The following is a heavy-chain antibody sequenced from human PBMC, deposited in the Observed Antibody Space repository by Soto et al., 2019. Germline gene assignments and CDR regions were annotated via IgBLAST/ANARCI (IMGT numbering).Heavy chain of an antibody. CDR2: IWYDGSKK. D-gene: IGHD1-26*01. V-gene: IGHV3-33*06. CDR1: GFTFSTYG. Sequence: GGSLRLSCAAAGFTFSTYGMHWVRQAPGKGLEWVAVIWYDGSKKYYADSVKGRFTISKDNSKNTVYLQMNGLRAEDTAVYYCAKSPLVGASSTDAVDIWGQGTMVTVS. J-gene: IGHJ3*02. CDR3: AKSPLVGASSTDAVDI.